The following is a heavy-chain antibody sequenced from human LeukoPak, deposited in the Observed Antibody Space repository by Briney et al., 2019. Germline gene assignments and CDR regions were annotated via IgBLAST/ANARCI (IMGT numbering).Heavy chain of an antibody. CDR2: ISTSGGST. D-gene: IGHD3-10*01. J-gene: IGHJ4*02. CDR3: ARELRSGSDSGYFDY. CDR1: GFTYSSYA. Sequence: GGSLRLSCAASGFTYSSYAMTWVRQAPGKGLEWVSAISTSGGSTYYADSVKGRFTISRDNSKNTLYLQMNSLRAEDTAVYYCARELRSGSDSGYFDYWGQGTLVTVSS. V-gene: IGHV3-23*01.